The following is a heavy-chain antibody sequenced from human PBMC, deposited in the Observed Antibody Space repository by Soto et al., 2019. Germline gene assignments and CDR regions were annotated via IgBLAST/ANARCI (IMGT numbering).Heavy chain of an antibody. V-gene: IGHV4-59*01. CDR3: AKSLWDTSGWKTDY. CDR1: GDSISSLY. CDR2: IYYSGSI. D-gene: IGHD6-19*01. J-gene: IGHJ4*02. Sequence: QVQLQESGPGLVKPSEPLSLTCTVSGDSISSLYWSWIRQPPGKGLEWIGYIYYSGSINYNPSLKRRVTISVDPSKNQFSLRLSSVTAADTAVYYCAKSLWDTSGWKTDYWGQGTLVTVSS.